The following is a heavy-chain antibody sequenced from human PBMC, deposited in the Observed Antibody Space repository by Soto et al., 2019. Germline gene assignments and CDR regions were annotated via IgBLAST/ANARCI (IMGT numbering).Heavy chain of an antibody. J-gene: IGHJ2*01. CDR3: ARGPMTTVTTWGDWYFDL. CDR1: GFTFSSYG. CDR2: IWYDGTNK. V-gene: IGHV3-33*01. D-gene: IGHD4-17*01. Sequence: QVQLVESGGGVVQPGRSLRLSGATSGFTFSSYGMHWVRQGPGKGLEWVAVIWYDGTNKYYADSVNGRFTISRDDSKNTLYLQMNSLRAEDTAVYYCARGPMTTVTTWGDWYFDLWGRGTLVTVSS.